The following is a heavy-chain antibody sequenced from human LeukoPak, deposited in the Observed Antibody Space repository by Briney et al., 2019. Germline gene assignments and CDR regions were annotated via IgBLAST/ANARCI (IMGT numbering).Heavy chain of an antibody. V-gene: IGHV3-23*01. CDR2: ISGSGDRT. J-gene: IGHJ4*02. Sequence: GESLRLSCAASGFTFSSYAMSWVRQAPGKGREWVSAISGSGDRTYYADCVKGRFTISRDNSKSTLYLQVNSLRAEDTAVYYCAKSKYSSGWYQFDYWGQGTLVTVSS. D-gene: IGHD6-19*01. CDR3: AKSKYSSGWYQFDY. CDR1: GFTFSSYA.